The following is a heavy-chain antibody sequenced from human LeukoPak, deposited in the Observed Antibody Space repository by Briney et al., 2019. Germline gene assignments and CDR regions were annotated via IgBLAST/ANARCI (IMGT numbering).Heavy chain of an antibody. CDR2: IYYSGST. Sequence: SETLSLTCTVSGGSISSSSYYWGWIRQPPGKGVGWIGSIYYSGSTHYNPSLKSRVTISVDTSKNHFSLKLSSVTAADTAVYYWATNAQIKWELLGYYYYYVDVWGEGTTVTVSS. CDR3: ATNAQIKWELLGYYYYYVDV. CDR1: GGSISSSSYY. J-gene: IGHJ6*03. V-gene: IGHV4-39*07. D-gene: IGHD1-26*01.